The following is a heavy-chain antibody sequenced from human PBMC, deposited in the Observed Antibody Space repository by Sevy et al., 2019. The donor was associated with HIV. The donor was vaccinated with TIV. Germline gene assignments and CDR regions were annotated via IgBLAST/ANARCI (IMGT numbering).Heavy chain of an antibody. CDR1: GESVSSKSVA. V-gene: IGHV6-1*01. D-gene: IGHD6-6*01. CDR2: TYYRSKWYN. J-gene: IGHJ3*01. Sequence: SQTLSLTCDISGESVSSKSVAWNWIRQSPSRGFEWLGRTYYRSKWYNHYADPVRSRITINSDASMNQFSLNLNSVTPEDTAEYFCAGDLGSTWDGHYRGALEVWGHGTVVTVSS. CDR3: AGDLGSTWDGHYRGALEV.